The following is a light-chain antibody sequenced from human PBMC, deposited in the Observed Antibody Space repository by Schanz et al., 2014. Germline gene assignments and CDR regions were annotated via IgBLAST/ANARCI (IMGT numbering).Light chain of an antibody. V-gene: IGKV3D-15*01. Sequence: EIVLTQSPGTLSFSPGERAALSCRASQSVSSNLAWYQQKPGQAPRLLIYGASTRATGIPARFSGSGSGTEFTLTISSLQSEDFAVYYCQQRSNWRITFGGGTKVEIK. CDR1: QSVSSN. CDR3: QQRSNWRIT. J-gene: IGKJ4*01. CDR2: GAS.